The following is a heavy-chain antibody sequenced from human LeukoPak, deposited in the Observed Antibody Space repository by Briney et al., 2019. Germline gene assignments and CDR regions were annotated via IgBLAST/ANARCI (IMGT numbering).Heavy chain of an antibody. CDR2: VYWDDNK. CDR3: AHRRVPRGGAFDI. J-gene: IGHJ3*02. V-gene: IGHV2-5*02. D-gene: IGHD3-10*01. CDR1: GYSISSGYY. Sequence: TLSLTCTISGYSISSGYYWGWIRQPPGKALEWLALVYWDDNKRYSPSLKSRLTITKDTSKNQVVLTMTNMDPVDTATYYCAHRRVPRGGAFDIWGQGTMVTVSS.